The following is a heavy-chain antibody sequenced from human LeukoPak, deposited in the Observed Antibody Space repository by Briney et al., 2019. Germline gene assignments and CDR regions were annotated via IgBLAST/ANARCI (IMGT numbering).Heavy chain of an antibody. J-gene: IGHJ5*02. V-gene: IGHV1-24*01. CDR2: FDPEDGET. Sequence: ASVTVFCKVSGYTLTELSMHWVRQAPGKGLEWMGGFDPEDGETIYAQKFQGRVTMTEDTSTDTAYMELSSLRSEDTAVYYCATGPKRIVGATVHWFDPWGQGTLVTVSS. CDR1: GYTLTELS. D-gene: IGHD1-26*01. CDR3: ATGPKRIVGATVHWFDP.